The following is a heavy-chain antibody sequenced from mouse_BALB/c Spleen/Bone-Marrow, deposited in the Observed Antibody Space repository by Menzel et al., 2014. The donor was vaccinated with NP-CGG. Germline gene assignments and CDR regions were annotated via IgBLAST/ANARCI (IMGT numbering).Heavy chain of an antibody. V-gene: IGHV5-6-3*01. Sequence: EVKLVESGGGLVQPGGSLKLSCVASGFTFSSYGMFWVRQPPNKRLDLVETINNNGGSTYYPDSVKGQFTISRDNAKNTLYLQMSSLKSEDTAMYYCARVYGWYFDVWGAGTTVTVSS. D-gene: IGHD1-1*01. CDR3: ARVYGWYFDV. CDR2: INNNGGST. CDR1: GFTFSSYG. J-gene: IGHJ1*01.